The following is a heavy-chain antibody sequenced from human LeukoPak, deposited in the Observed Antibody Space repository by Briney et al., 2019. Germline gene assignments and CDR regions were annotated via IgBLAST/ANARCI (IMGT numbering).Heavy chain of an antibody. D-gene: IGHD5-18*01. J-gene: IGHJ4*02. CDR3: AKDVSPTRGLPFDF. V-gene: IGHV3-9*01. CDR2: ISWNSGSI. Sequence: GGSLRLSCAASGFTFDDYAMHWVRQAPGKGLEWVSGISWNSGSIGYADSVKGRFTISRDNAKDSLYLQMNSLRPEDTALYYCAKDVSPTRGLPFDFWGQGTLVAVSS. CDR1: GFTFDDYA.